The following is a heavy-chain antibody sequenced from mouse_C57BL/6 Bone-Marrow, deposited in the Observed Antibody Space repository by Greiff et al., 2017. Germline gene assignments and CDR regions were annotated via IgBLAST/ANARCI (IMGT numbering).Heavy chain of an antibody. V-gene: IGHV1-69*01. CDR1: GYTFTSYW. CDR3: ARRVYSKRAMDY. D-gene: IGHD2-5*01. CDR2: IDPSDSYT. Sequence: QVQLQQPGAELVMPGASVKLSCKASGYTFTSYWMHWVKQRPGQGLEWIGEIDPSDSYTNYNQKFKGKSTLPVDKSSSTAYMPLSSLTSEDSAVYYCARRVYSKRAMDYWGQGASVTVSS. J-gene: IGHJ4*01.